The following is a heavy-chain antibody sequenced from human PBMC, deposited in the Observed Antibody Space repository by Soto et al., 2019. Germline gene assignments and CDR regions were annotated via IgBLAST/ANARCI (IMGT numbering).Heavy chain of an antibody. V-gene: IGHV3-74*01. CDR2: IRGDGART. CDR1: GFTFSTYW. Sequence: EVPLVESGGALVQPGGSLRLSCAASGFTFSTYWMHWVRQGPGKGLVWVSRIRGDGARTNYADSVRGRFTVSRDNAKNTLYLQINSLTAEDTAVYYCARGTLTSIDMVDYWGQGTLVSVSS. CDR3: ARGTLTSIDMVDY. J-gene: IGHJ4*02. D-gene: IGHD2-21*01.